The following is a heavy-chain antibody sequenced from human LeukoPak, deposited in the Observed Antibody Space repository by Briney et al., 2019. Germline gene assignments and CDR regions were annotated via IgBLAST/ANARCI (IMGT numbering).Heavy chain of an antibody. CDR1: GFAFSTYW. D-gene: IGHD5-12*01. V-gene: IGHV3-23*01. Sequence: GGSLRLSCTASGFAFSTYWMFWVRQAPGKGLVWVSAISGSGGSTYYADSVKGRFTISRDNSKNTLYLQMNSLRAEDTAVYYCAKESWPYYFDYWGQGTLVTVSS. CDR3: AKESWPYYFDY. CDR2: ISGSGGST. J-gene: IGHJ4*02.